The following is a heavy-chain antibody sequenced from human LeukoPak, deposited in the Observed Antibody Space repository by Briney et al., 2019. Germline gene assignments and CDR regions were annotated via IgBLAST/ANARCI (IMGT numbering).Heavy chain of an antibody. CDR1: GGSISSYY. CDR3: ARDGTSGSYPGGFDY. D-gene: IGHD1-26*01. Sequence: PSETLSLTCTVSGGSISSYYWSWIRQPAGKGLEWIGRIYTSGSTNYNPSLKSRVTMSVDTSKNQLSLKLSSVTAADTAVYYCARDGTSGSYPGGFDYWGQGTLVTVSS. CDR2: IYTSGST. V-gene: IGHV4-4*07. J-gene: IGHJ4*02.